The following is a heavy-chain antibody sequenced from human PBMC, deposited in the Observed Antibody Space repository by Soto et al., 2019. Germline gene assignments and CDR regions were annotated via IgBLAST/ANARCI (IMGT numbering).Heavy chain of an antibody. CDR1: GFTFSSYA. D-gene: IGHD3-10*01. V-gene: IGHV3-23*01. Sequence: EVQLLESGGDLVQPGGSLRLSCAASGFTFSSYAMTWVRQAPGKGLEWVSVISASGGSTYYVDSVRGRFTISRDNYKNTLYLQMNGLRAEDTAVYYCVKRPRGSGTYYGQFEYWGQGTLVTVSS. CDR3: VKRPRGSGTYYGQFEY. J-gene: IGHJ4*01. CDR2: ISASGGST.